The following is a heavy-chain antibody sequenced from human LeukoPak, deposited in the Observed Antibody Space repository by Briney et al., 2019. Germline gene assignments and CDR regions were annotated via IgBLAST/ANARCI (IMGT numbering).Heavy chain of an antibody. D-gene: IGHD2-15*01. CDR2: ISAYNGNT. CDR1: GYTFTSYG. CDR3: ARDQSLCSGGSCYSGAFDY. V-gene: IGHV1-18*01. Sequence: ASVKVSCKASGYTFTSYGISWVRQAPGQGLEWMGWISAYNGNTNYAQKLQGRVTMTTDTSTSTAYMELRSLRSDDTAVYYCARDQSLCSGGSCYSGAFDYWGQGTLVTVSS. J-gene: IGHJ4*02.